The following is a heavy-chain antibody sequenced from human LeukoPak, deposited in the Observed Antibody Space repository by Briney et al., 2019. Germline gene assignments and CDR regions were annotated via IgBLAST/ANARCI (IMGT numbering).Heavy chain of an antibody. D-gene: IGHD6-13*01. CDR3: AKDTGPAAGITADY. V-gene: IGHV3-30*18. J-gene: IGHJ4*02. CDR1: GLTFSSYG. CDR2: ISYDGSNK. Sequence: PGGSLRLSCAASGLTFSSYGMHWVRQAPGKGLEWVAVISYDGSNKYYADSVKGRFTISRDNSKNTLYLQMNSLRAEDTAIYYCAKDTGPAAGITADYWGQGTLVTVSS.